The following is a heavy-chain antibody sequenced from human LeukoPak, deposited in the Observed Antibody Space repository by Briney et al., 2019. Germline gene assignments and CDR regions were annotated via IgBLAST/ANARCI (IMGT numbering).Heavy chain of an antibody. CDR3: AGLVGHYSSDLYYYYFDY. D-gene: IGHD2-2*01. Sequence: NPSGTLSLTCTVSGDSINSLDLWSWVRQPPGKGLEWIGEMYLSGTTHSNPSVKSRVTISIDKSKNQFFLNLSSVTAADTAVYYCAGLVGHYSSDLYYYYFDYWGQGTLVTVSS. J-gene: IGHJ4*02. CDR2: MYLSGTT. V-gene: IGHV4-4*02. CDR1: GDSINSLDL.